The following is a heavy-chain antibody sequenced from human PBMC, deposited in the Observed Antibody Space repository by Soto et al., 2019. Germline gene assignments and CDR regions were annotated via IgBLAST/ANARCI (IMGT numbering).Heavy chain of an antibody. CDR2: ISTSGSVA. J-gene: IGHJ4*02. D-gene: IGHD6-19*01. V-gene: IGHV3-23*01. CDR1: GFTFKYYG. CDR3: ATGGLVSMKLAESG. Sequence: EVQLLESGGGLVQPGGSLRLSCAASGFTFKYYGMTWVRQAPGKGLEWLSTISTSGSVAYYADSVQGRFTISRDNTKNTAHLQMNSLRVEDTARYYCATGGLVSMKLAESGWGQGVLVTVSS.